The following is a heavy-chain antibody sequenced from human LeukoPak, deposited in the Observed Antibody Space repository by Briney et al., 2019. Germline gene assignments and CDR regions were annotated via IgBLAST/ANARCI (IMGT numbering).Heavy chain of an antibody. CDR1: GFTFSSYG. Sequence: SGGSLRLSCAASGFTFSSYGMHWVRQAPGKGLEWVAVISYDGSNKYYADSVKGRFTISRDNSKNTLYLQMNSLRAEDTAVYYCAKDYYGGNSQIYYFDHWGQGTLVTVSS. V-gene: IGHV3-30*18. D-gene: IGHD4-23*01. CDR3: AKDYYGGNSQIYYFDH. CDR2: ISYDGSNK. J-gene: IGHJ4*02.